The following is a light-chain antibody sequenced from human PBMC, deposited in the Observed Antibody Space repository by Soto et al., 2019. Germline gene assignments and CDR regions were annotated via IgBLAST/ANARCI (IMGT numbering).Light chain of an antibody. CDR2: EVT. CDR1: SSDVGGYNY. Sequence: QSALTQPASVSASPRQSVTISCARTSSDVGGYNYVSWYQQRPGRAPKLMIYEVTYRPSGVSNRFSGSKSGNTASLTISRLQPQDDADFHSSSYTTISPLVFGPGTKLAV. V-gene: IGLV2-14*01. J-gene: IGLJ1*01. CDR3: SSYTTISPLV.